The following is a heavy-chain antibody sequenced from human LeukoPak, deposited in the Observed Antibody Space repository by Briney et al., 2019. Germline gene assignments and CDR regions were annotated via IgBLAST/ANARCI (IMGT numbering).Heavy chain of an antibody. CDR3: ARDGGYGGNSALDY. Sequence: PGGSLRLSCSASGFTFSSYEMNWVRQAPGKGLEWVSYISSSGGTIYYADSVKGRFTISRDNAKNSLYLQMNSLRAEDTAVYYCARDGGYGGNSALDYWGQGTLVTVSS. CDR1: GFTFSSYE. J-gene: IGHJ4*02. CDR2: ISSSGGTI. D-gene: IGHD4-23*01. V-gene: IGHV3-48*03.